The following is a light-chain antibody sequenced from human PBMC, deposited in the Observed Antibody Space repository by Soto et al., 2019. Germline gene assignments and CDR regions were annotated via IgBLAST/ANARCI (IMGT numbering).Light chain of an antibody. J-gene: IGKJ1*01. CDR2: AAS. CDR3: QQYNSYPWT. CDR1: QGISTY. V-gene: IGKV1-16*02. Sequence: DIQMTQSPSSLSASVGDRVTITCRASQGISTYLAWFQQKPRKARKSLIYAASSLQSGVPSKFSGSGSGTDFTLTISSLQPEDFATYYCQQYNSYPWTGGQGTKVEIK.